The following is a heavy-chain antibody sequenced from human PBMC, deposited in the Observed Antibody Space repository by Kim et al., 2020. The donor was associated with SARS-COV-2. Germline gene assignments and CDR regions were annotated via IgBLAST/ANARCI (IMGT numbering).Heavy chain of an antibody. J-gene: IGHJ6*02. CDR1: GFTFRIEA. CDR2: ITDSGAYI. CDR3: ARDYGLGV. V-gene: IGHV3-23*01. Sequence: GGSLRLSCVASGFTFRIEAMSWVRQAPGKGLEWVSIITDSGAYIHYADSVKGRFTISRDNPKDTLYLQLNNLRAEDTAVYYCARDYGLGVWGQGTTVTVS.